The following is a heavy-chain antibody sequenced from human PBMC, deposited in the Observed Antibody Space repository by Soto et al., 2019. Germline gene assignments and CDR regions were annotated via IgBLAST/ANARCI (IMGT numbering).Heavy chain of an antibody. CDR1: GFTFSSYA. J-gene: IGHJ4*03. Sequence: VGSLRLSCAASGFTFSSYAMSWVRQAPGKGLEWVSVISGSGGSTDYADSVKGRFTISRDNSKNTLYLQMNSLRAEDTAVYYCAIDYRFDYWGQGTVVTVSS. CDR2: ISGSGGST. V-gene: IGHV3-23*01. CDR3: AIDYRFDY. D-gene: IGHD4-4*01.